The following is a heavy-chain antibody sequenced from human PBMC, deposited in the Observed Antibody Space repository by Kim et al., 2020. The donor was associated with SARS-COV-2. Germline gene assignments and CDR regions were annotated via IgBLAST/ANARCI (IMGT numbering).Heavy chain of an antibody. J-gene: IGHJ4*02. CDR2: IKPNSGGT. CDR1: GYTFTGYY. V-gene: IGHV1-2*02. Sequence: ASVKVSCKASGYTFTGYYMHWVRQAPGQGLEWMGWIKPNSGGTKYAQKFQGRVTMTRDTSISTAYMELSRLTSDDTAVYYCARVRGIFGVVAEFDYWGQGTLVTVSS. CDR3: ARVRGIFGVVAEFDY. D-gene: IGHD3-3*01.